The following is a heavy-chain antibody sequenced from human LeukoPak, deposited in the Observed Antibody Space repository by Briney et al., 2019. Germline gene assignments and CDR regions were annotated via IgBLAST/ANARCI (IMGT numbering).Heavy chain of an antibody. V-gene: IGHV3-23*01. J-gene: IGHJ4*02. CDR2: ITGSGGNT. D-gene: IGHD3-9*01. CDR1: GFTFSNYA. CDR3: AKGGDYDVLTGYYVSDY. Sequence: GGSLRLSCAASGFTFSNYAMSWVRQAPGKGLEWVSAITGSGGNTYYADSVKGRFTISRDNSKNTVFLQMNSLRAEDTAVYYCAKGGDYDVLTGYYVSDYWGQGTLVTVSP.